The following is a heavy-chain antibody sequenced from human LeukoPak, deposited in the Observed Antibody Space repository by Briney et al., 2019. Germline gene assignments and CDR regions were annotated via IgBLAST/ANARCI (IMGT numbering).Heavy chain of an antibody. V-gene: IGHV1-2*02. CDR3: ASQSTGWYVGYFDY. CDR2: INPNSGGT. CDR1: GYTFTAYY. Sequence: GASVKVSCKASGYTFTAYYIHWVRQAPGQGLEWMGWINPNSGGTNYAQKFQGRVTVTRDTSISTAYMELSRLRSDDTAVYYCASQSTGWYVGYFDYWGQGTLVTVSS. J-gene: IGHJ4*02. D-gene: IGHD6-19*01.